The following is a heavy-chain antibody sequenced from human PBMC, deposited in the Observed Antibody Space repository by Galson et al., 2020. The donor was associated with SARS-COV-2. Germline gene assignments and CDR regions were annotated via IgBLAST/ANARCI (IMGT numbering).Heavy chain of an antibody. CDR3: AGRVAGAGSLHI. D-gene: IGHD6-13*01. Sequence: PSRGLEWLGRTYYRSQWSTDYAVSVKSRITINPDTSKNQFSLQLNSVTPEDTAMYYCAGRVAGAGSLHIWGQGTMVIVSS. CDR2: TYYRSQWST. J-gene: IGHJ3*02. V-gene: IGHV6-1*01.